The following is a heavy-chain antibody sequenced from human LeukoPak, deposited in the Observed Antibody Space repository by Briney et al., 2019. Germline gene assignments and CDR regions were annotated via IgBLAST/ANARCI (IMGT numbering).Heavy chain of an antibody. Sequence: SETLSLTCAVAGGSINNNNWWSWVRQTPGQGLGWIGEIHRSGGTNYNPSLKGRVTISEDKSKNQFSLRLSSVTAADTAMYYCARHRAGSNTFDYWGQGTLVTVSS. V-gene: IGHV4-4*02. J-gene: IGHJ4*02. CDR1: GGSINNNNW. CDR2: IHRSGGT. CDR3: ARHRAGSNTFDY. D-gene: IGHD4-11*01.